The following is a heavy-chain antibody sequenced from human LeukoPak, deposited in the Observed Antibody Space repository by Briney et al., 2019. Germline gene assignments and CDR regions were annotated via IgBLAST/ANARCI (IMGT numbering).Heavy chain of an antibody. Sequence: TGRSLRLSCTASGFTFGDYAMSWVRQAPGKGLECVGFISSKAYGGTAEYAASVKGRFIISRDDSESIAYLQMHSLKTEDTAVYYCSRIAVRGEGFDYWGQGTLVTVSS. D-gene: IGHD6-6*01. CDR2: ISSKAYGGTA. CDR3: SRIAVRGEGFDY. V-gene: IGHV3-49*04. J-gene: IGHJ4*02. CDR1: GFTFGDYA.